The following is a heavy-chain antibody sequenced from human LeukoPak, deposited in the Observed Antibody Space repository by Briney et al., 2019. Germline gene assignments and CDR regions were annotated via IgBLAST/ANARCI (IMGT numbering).Heavy chain of an antibody. Sequence: SETLSLTCAVYGGSFSGYYWSWIRQPPGKGLEWIGEINHSGSTNYNPSLKSRVTISVDTSKNQFSLKLSSVTAADTAVYYCAREEPPARQDAFDIWGQGTMVTVSS. J-gene: IGHJ3*02. CDR2: INHSGST. V-gene: IGHV4-34*01. CDR1: GGSFSGYY. D-gene: IGHD1-14*01. CDR3: AREEPPARQDAFDI.